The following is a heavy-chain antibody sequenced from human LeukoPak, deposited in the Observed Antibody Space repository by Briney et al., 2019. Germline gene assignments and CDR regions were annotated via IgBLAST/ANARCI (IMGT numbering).Heavy chain of an antibody. CDR1: GYTFTSYG. V-gene: IGHV1-18*01. CDR2: ISAYNGNT. Sequence: ASVKVSCKASGYTFTSYGISWVRQAHGQGLEWMGWISAYNGNTNYAQKLQGRVTMTTDTSTSTAYMELRSLRSDDTAVYYCARDLRAYDFWSGYYYYYGMDVWGQGTTVTVSS. D-gene: IGHD3-3*01. CDR3: ARDLRAYDFWSGYYYYYGMDV. J-gene: IGHJ6*02.